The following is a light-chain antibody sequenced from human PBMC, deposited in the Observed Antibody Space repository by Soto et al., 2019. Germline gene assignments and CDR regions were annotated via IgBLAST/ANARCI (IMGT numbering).Light chain of an antibody. CDR3: HQNGRSLT. CDR1: QSVSITY. Sequence: EIVLTQSPGTLSLSPGESATLSCRASQSVSITYLAWYQQKPGQAPRLLIYGASSRATGIPDRFSGSGSGTDFTLTISRLEPEDFEVYYCHQNGRSLTFGGGTKVEIK. V-gene: IGKV3-20*01. CDR2: GAS. J-gene: IGKJ4*01.